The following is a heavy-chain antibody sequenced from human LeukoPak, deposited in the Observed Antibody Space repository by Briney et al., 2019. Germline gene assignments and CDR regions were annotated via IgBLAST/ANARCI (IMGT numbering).Heavy chain of an antibody. CDR3: ARPCSMVRGALGY. V-gene: IGHV4-38-2*02. CDR1: GYSISSGYY. D-gene: IGHD3-10*01. Sequence: SETLSLTCTVSGYSISSGYYWGWIRQPPGKGLEWIGSIYHSGSTYYNPSLKSRVTISVDTSKNQFSLKLSSVTAADTAVYYCARPCSMVRGALGYWGQGTLVTVSS. CDR2: IYHSGST. J-gene: IGHJ4*02.